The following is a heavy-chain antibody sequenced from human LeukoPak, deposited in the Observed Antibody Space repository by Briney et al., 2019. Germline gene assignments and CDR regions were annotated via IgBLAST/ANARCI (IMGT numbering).Heavy chain of an antibody. CDR2: ISSSNSSI. D-gene: IGHD2-21*02. Sequence: GGSLRLSCAASGFTFSSYSMNWVRQAPGKGLEWVSSISSSNSSIHYADSVKGRFTISRDNAKNSLYLQMNSLRAEDTAVYYCARDPLAYCGGDCYSVDYWGQGTLVTVSS. V-gene: IGHV3-21*01. CDR1: GFTFSSYS. CDR3: ARDPLAYCGGDCYSVDY. J-gene: IGHJ4*02.